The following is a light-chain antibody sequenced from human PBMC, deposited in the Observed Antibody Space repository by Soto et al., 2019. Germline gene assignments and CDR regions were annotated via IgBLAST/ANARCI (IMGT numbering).Light chain of an antibody. J-gene: IGKJ1*01. V-gene: IGKV3-15*01. CDR3: QQYNNWPPWT. CDR1: QSVSSN. Sequence: EIVMTQSPATLSVSPGERATLSCRASQSVSSNLAWYQQKPGQAPRLLIYGASTRATGIPARFSGSGSGTEFTLTLSSVQSEDFAVYYCQQYNNWPPWTFGQGTKVEIK. CDR2: GAS.